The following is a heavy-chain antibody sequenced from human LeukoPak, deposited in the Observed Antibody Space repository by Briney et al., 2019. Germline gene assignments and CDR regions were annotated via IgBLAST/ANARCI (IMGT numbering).Heavy chain of an antibody. D-gene: IGHD3-10*01. CDR2: ITAGGDNT. V-gene: IGHV3-23*01. CDR3: AKAVRSMVTGGGYFDS. J-gene: IGHJ4*02. CDR1: GFTFNSYA. Sequence: GGSLRLSCAASGFTFNSYAMTWVRQAPGKGLEWVSGITAGGDNTFYADSVMGRFTISRDNSKNTLYLQMNSLRAEDTAVYYCAKAVRSMVTGGGYFDSWGQGTLVTVSS.